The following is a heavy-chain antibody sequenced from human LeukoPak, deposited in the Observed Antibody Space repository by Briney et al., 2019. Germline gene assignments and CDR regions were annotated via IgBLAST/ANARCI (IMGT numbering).Heavy chain of an antibody. D-gene: IGHD3-22*01. CDR3: ARDSVRDYYDSSGYYDY. J-gene: IGHJ4*02. V-gene: IGHV1-18*01. CDR1: GGTFTSYG. CDR2: ISAYNGNT. Sequence: ASVKVSCKASGGTFTSYGISWVRQAPGQGLEWMGWISAYNGNTNYAQKLQGRVTMTTDTSTSTAYMELRSLRSDDTAVYYCARDSVRDYYDSSGYYDYWGQGTLVTVSS.